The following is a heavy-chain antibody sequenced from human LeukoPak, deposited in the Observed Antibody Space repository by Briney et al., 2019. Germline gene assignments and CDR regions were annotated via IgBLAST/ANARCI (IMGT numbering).Heavy chain of an antibody. CDR2: IYYTGNT. D-gene: IGHD2-2*02. CDR3: ARECLSDRIVPAAIRWFDP. J-gene: IGHJ5*02. V-gene: IGHV4-59*12. CDR1: GGSIGSYC. Sequence: SETLSLTCTVSGGSIGSYCWSWIRQPPGKRLEWIGYIYYTGNTNYNPSLKSRVTISLDASKNQFSLKLNSVTAADTAVYYCARECLSDRIVPAAIRWFDPWGQGTLVTVSS.